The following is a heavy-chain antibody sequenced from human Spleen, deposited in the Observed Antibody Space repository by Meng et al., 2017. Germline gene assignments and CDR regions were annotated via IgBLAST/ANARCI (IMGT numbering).Heavy chain of an antibody. J-gene: IGHJ4*02. Sequence: QVQLVQSGAEVKKPGASVKVSCKASAYTFTSYAMHWVRQAPGQRLEWMAWINAGNGNTKYSQKFQGRLTITSDTSASTAYTEVSSLRSEDTAVYYCAREGSSSSLDYWGQGTLVTVSS. CDR3: AREGSSSSLDY. CDR1: AYTFTSYA. D-gene: IGHD6-13*01. V-gene: IGHV1-3*01. CDR2: INAGNGNT.